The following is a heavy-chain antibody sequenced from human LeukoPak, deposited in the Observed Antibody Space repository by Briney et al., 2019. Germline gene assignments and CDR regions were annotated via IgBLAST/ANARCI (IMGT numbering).Heavy chain of an antibody. J-gene: IGHJ4*02. D-gene: IGHD3-22*01. CDR1: GYTFTNYD. CDR2: IIPIFGTA. CDR3: ASLSSGYLYVDY. Sequence: SVKVSCKASGYTFTNYDINWVRQATGQGLEWMGGIIPIFGTANYAQKFQGRVTITTDESASTAYMELSSLRSEDTAVYYCASLSSGYLYVDYWGQGTLVTVSS. V-gene: IGHV1-69*05.